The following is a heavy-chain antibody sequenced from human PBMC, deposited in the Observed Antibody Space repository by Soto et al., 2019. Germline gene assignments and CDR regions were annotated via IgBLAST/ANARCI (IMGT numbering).Heavy chain of an antibody. CDR1: GFTFSDYY. J-gene: IGHJ4*02. D-gene: IGHD5-12*01. Sequence: GGSLRLSCAASGFTFSDYYMSWIRQAPRKWLEWVSYSSTSGSTVYYADSVKGRFTISRDNAKNSLYLQMNSLRAEDTAVYYCAREPKDGYNLMGRRFDYWGQGXLVTVYS. CDR2: SSTSGSTV. V-gene: IGHV3-11*01. CDR3: AREPKDGYNLMGRRFDY.